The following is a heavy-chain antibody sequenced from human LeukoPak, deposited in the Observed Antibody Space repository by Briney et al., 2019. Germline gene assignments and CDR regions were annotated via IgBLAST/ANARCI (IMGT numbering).Heavy chain of an antibody. V-gene: IGHV4-59*12. Sequence: SETLSLTCTVSGGSISSYYWSWIRQPPGKGLEWIGYIYYSGSTNYNPSLKSRVTISVDTSKNQFSLKLSSVTAADTAVYYCARDSRTTVTSYFQHWGQGTWSPSPQ. J-gene: IGHJ1*01. CDR1: GGSISSYY. CDR2: IYYSGST. CDR3: ARDSRTTVTSYFQH. D-gene: IGHD4-17*01.